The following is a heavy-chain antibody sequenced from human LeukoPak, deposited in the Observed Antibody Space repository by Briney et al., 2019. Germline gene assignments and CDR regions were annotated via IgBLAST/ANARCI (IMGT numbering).Heavy chain of an antibody. J-gene: IGHJ4*02. CDR2: ISSSTTTK. Sequence: GGSLRLSCAASGFTFSIYSMNWVRQAPGKGLEWVSYISSSTTTKYYADSMKGRFTISRDNAKSSLYLQMNALRYEDTAIYYCARDHDWAFDLWGQGTLVTVSS. V-gene: IGHV3-48*02. CDR1: GFTFSIYS. D-gene: IGHD3-9*01. CDR3: ARDHDWAFDL.